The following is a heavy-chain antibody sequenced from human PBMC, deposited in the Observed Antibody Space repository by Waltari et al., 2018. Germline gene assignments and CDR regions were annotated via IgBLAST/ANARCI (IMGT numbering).Heavy chain of an antibody. D-gene: IGHD5-18*01. Sequence: EVQLVESGGGLVQPGGSLRLSCAASGFPFSNYARNWVRQAPGKGLEWVSAISGSDDSYYADSVRGRFTISRDNSKNTLFLQMNSLRAEDTAVYYCASRYGWPSNDYWGQGTLVTVSS. CDR3: ASRYGWPSNDY. CDR2: ISGSDDS. V-gene: IGHV3-23*04. CDR1: GFPFSNYA. J-gene: IGHJ4*02.